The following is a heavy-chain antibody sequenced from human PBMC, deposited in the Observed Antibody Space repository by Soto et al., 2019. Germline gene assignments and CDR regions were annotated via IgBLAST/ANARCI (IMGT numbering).Heavy chain of an antibody. CDR3: SRRIGVARKSFDY. D-gene: IGHD6-19*01. J-gene: IGHJ4*02. V-gene: IGHV4-39*01. Sequence: QLQLQESGPGLVKPSETLALTCTVSGGSISSSSYYWGWIRQPPGKGLEWIGSIYYSGSTYYNPSLKSRVKTSADTSKNQSSLKLSSVTAAHTAVYYCSRRIGVARKSFDYWGQGNLGNGSS. CDR2: IYYSGST. CDR1: GGSISSSSYY.